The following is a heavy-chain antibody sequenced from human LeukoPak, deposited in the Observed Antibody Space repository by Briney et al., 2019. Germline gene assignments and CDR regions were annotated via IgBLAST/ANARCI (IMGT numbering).Heavy chain of an antibody. CDR2: INQDGSQN. J-gene: IGHJ4*02. CDR3: ARDCGRLGCDY. V-gene: IGHV3-7*03. D-gene: IGHD6-19*01. Sequence: PGGSLRLSCAASGFTFNRHWMSWVRQSPGKGLEWVASINQDGSQNYYVNSVKGRFTISRGNAEISLYLQMDSLRAEDTALYYCARDCGRLGCDYWGQGTLVTVSS. CDR1: GFTFNRHW.